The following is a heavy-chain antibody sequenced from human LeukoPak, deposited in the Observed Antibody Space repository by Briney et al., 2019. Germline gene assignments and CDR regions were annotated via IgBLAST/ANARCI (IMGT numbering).Heavy chain of an antibody. J-gene: IGHJ3*02. CDR1: GFTFSSYW. Sequence: GGSLRLSCAASGFTFSSYWMSWVRQAPGKGLEWVANIKQDGSEKYYVDSVKGRFTISRDNAKNSLYLQMNSLRAEDTAVYYCARGYDFWSQRAFDIWGQGTMVTVSS. V-gene: IGHV3-7*01. CDR2: IKQDGSEK. D-gene: IGHD3-3*01. CDR3: ARGYDFWSQRAFDI.